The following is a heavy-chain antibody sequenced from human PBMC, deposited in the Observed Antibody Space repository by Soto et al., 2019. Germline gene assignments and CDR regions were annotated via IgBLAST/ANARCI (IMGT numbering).Heavy chain of an antibody. CDR1: GFTFSSFG. J-gene: IGHJ4*02. CDR3: ARDRSDS. CDR2: ISYDGRNK. V-gene: IGHV3-30*04. Sequence: QVQLVESGGGVVQPGRSLRLSCSASGFTFSSFGMHWVRQAPGKGLEWVAAISYDGRNKYYADSVKGRFTISRDNSKNTLYLQMNSRRAEDTAVFYCARDRSDSWGQGTLVTVSS.